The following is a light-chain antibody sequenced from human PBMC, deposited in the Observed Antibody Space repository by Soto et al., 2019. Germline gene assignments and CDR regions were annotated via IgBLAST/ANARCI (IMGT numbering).Light chain of an antibody. CDR1: QSVSSD. V-gene: IGKV3-15*01. Sequence: EIVMTQSPATLSVSLGERATLSCRASQSVSSDLAWYQQKPAHAPRLLIYGASTRATGIPARFSGSGSGTEFTLTISSLQSEDFAVYYCQQYNNWPPYTFGQGTKLEIK. J-gene: IGKJ2*01. CDR2: GAS. CDR3: QQYNNWPPYT.